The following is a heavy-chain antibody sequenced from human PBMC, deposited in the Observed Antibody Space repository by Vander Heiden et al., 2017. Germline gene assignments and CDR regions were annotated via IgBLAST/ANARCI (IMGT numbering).Heavy chain of an antibody. CDR2: IYPGDSDT. J-gene: IGHJ3*02. Sequence: EVQLVQSGAEVKKPGESRKISCKGSGYSFTSYWIGRARPRPGKGLEWLGIIYPGDSDTRYSPSFQGQVTISADKSISTAYLQWSSLKASDTAMYYCAIFAASRYCSSTSCYGDAFDIWGQGTMVTVSS. V-gene: IGHV5-51*01. CDR3: AIFAASRYCSSTSCYGDAFDI. CDR1: GYSFTSYW. D-gene: IGHD2-2*01.